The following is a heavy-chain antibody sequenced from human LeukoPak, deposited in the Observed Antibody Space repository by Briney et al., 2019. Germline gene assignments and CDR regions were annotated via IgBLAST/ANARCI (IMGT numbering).Heavy chain of an antibody. J-gene: IGHJ4*02. CDR3: ARDPGLMRAAACGDY. D-gene: IGHD6-13*01. CDR2: INHSGST. Sequence: PSETLSLTCAVYGGSFSGYYWSWLRQPPGQGLEWIGEINHSGSTNYNPSLKSRVTISVDTSKNQFSLKLSSVTAADTAVYYCARDPGLMRAAACGDYWGQGTLVIVSS. V-gene: IGHV4-34*01. CDR1: GGSFSGYY.